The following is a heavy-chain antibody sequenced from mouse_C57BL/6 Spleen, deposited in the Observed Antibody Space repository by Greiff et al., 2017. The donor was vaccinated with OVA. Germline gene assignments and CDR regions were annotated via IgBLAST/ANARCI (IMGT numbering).Heavy chain of an antibody. CDR2: IRSKSNNYAT. D-gene: IGHD2-4*01. Sequence: EVKVVESGGGLVQPKGSLKLSCAASGFSFNTYAMNWVRQAPGKGLEWVARIRSKSNNYATYYADSVKDRFTISRDDSESMLYLQMNNLKTEDTAMYYCVRHARYYDYDENAMDYWGQGTSVTVSS. CDR1: GFSFNTYA. V-gene: IGHV10-1*01. J-gene: IGHJ4*01. CDR3: VRHARYYDYDENAMDY.